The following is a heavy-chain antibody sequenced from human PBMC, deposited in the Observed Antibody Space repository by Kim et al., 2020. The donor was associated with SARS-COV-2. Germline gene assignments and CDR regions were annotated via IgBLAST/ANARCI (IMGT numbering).Heavy chain of an antibody. J-gene: IGHJ5*02. D-gene: IGHD3-10*01. CDR2: IKQDGSEK. CDR1: GFTFSSYW. V-gene: IGHV3-7*04. Sequence: GGSLRLSCAASGFTFSSYWMSWVRQAPGKGLEWVANIKQDGSEKYYVDSVKGRFTISRDNAKNSLYLQMNSLRAEDTAVYYCARGARFGELTTNWFDPWGQGTLVTVSS. CDR3: ARGARFGELTTNWFDP.